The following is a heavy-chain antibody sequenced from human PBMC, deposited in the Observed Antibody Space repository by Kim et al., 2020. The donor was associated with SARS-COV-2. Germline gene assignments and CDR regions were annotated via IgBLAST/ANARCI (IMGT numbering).Heavy chain of an antibody. CDR2: INHSGST. D-gene: IGHD3-3*01. V-gene: IGHV4-34*01. CDR3: ASEITIFGVVEFDP. CDR1: GGSFSGYY. Sequence: SETLSLTCAVYGGSFSGYYWSWIRQPPGKGPEWIGEINHSGSTNYNPSLKSRVTISVDTSKNQFSLKLSSVTAADTAVYYCASEITIFGVVEFDPWGQGTLVTVSS. J-gene: IGHJ5*02.